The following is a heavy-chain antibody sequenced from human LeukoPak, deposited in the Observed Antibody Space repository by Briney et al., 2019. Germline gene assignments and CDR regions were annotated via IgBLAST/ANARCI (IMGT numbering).Heavy chain of an antibody. CDR1: GFTLSSYS. J-gene: IGHJ5*02. CDR2: ISTRSTYI. V-gene: IGHV3-21*06. Sequence: SGGSLRLSCVGSGFTLSSYSMNWVRQAPGKGLEWVSSISTRSTYINYADSVKGRFTMSRDNARNSIFLQMNSLRDEDTAVYYCARDRVFGVVVVPEGFDPWGQGTLVTVSS. D-gene: IGHD2-15*01. CDR3: ARDRVFGVVVVPEGFDP.